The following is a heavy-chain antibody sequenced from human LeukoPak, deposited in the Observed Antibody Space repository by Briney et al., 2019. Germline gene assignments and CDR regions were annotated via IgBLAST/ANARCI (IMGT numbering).Heavy chain of an antibody. Sequence: ASVKVSCKASGGTFSSYAISWVRQAPGQGLEWMEGIIPIFGTANYAQKFQGRVTITADKSTSTAYMELSSLRSEDTAVYYCARDFGTNAFDIWGQGTMVTVSS. CDR1: GGTFSSYA. V-gene: IGHV1-69*06. D-gene: IGHD2-2*01. CDR3: ARDFGTNAFDI. CDR2: IIPIFGTA. J-gene: IGHJ3*02.